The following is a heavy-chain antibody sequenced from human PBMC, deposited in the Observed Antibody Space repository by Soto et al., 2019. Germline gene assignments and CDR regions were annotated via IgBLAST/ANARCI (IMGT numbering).Heavy chain of an antibody. V-gene: IGHV3-30-3*01. CDR2: ISYDGSNK. Sequence: QVQLVESGGGVVQPGRSLGLSCAASGFTFSSYAMHWVRQAPGKGLEWVAVISYDGSNKYYADSVKGRFTISRDNSKNTLYLQMNSLRAEDTAVYYCARDHGRVDYSNLRGYYYYGMDVWGQGTTVTVSS. CDR1: GFTFSSYA. D-gene: IGHD4-4*01. J-gene: IGHJ6*02. CDR3: ARDHGRVDYSNLRGYYYYGMDV.